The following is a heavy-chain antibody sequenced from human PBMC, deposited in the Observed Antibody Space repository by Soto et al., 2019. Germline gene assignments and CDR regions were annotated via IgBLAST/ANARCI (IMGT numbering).Heavy chain of an antibody. CDR2: LGLYSDGT. J-gene: IGHJ4*02. CDR3: ATGKPNYYYASSGTDFDY. D-gene: IGHD3-22*01. V-gene: IGHV1-18*04. CDR1: GYTFPSYG. Sequence: ASVKVSCKASGYTFPSYGIRSVRQAPGQPSEWLACLGLYSDGTNYAQKFQGRVTMAEDTSTGTAYMELSSLRSEDTAVYYCATGKPNYYYASSGTDFDYWGQGTLVTVSS.